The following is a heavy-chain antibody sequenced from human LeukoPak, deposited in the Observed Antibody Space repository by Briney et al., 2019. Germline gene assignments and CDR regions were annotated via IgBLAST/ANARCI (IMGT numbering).Heavy chain of an antibody. CDR1: GGSFSGYY. D-gene: IGHD3-3*01. CDR3: ARGRLDQYYDFWSGYYSYYYYYMDV. Sequence: SETLSLTCAVYGGSFSGYYWSWIRQPPGKGLEWIGEINNSGSTNYNPSLKSRVTISVDTSKNQFSLKLSSVTAADTAVYYCARGRLDQYYDFWSGYYSYYYYYMDVWGKGTTVTVSS. CDR2: INNSGST. V-gene: IGHV4-34*01. J-gene: IGHJ6*03.